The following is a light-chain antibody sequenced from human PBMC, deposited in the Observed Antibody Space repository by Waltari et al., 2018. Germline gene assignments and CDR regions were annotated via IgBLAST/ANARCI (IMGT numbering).Light chain of an antibody. CDR2: DAF. Sequence: DIQITQSPSSLSASIGDRGTITCRASQGISYSLAWYQQKPGKAPKLLLYDAFTLKSGVPSRFSGSGSGADYALTISSLQPEDFATYYCQQYFVNPGFGPGTKLEI. J-gene: IGKJ2*01. CDR1: QGISYS. V-gene: IGKV1-NL1*01. CDR3: QQYFVNPG.